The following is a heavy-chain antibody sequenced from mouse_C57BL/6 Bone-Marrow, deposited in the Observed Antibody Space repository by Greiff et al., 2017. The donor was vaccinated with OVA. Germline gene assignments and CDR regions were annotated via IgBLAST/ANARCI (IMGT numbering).Heavy chain of an antibody. D-gene: IGHD2-4*01. CDR2: ISDGGSYT. J-gene: IGHJ3*01. Sequence: EVMLVESGGGLVKPGGSLKLSCAASGFTFSSYAMSWVRQTPEQRLEWVATISDGGSYTYYPDNVKGRFTISRDNAKNNLYLQLSHLKSEDTAMYYCAREGDYDYDIDFFFAYWGQGTLVTVSA. CDR1: GFTFSSYA. V-gene: IGHV5-4*01. CDR3: AREGDYDYDIDFFFAY.